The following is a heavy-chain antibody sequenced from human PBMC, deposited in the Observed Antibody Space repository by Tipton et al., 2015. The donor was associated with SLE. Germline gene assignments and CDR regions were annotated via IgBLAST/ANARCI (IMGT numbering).Heavy chain of an antibody. V-gene: IGHV4-39*02. CDR1: GGSISSSGYY. CDR2: IFYNGNT. J-gene: IGHJ6*03. D-gene: IGHD1/OR15-1a*01. CDR3: ARAPPGTFYMDV. Sequence: LRLSCTVSGGSISSSGYYWGWIRQPPGKGLEWIGSIFYNGNTYYSPSLKSRVTISLDTSKNSLYLQMDDLRAEDTAIYYCARAPPGTFYMDVWGKGTTVTVSS.